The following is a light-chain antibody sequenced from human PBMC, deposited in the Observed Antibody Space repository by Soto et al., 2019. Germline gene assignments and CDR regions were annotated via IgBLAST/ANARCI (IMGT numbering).Light chain of an antibody. Sequence: IQMTESPSSLSASVGDRVTITCRASQSISSYLNWYQQKPGKAPKVLIYTTSSLQSGVPSRFSGNGSGTDFTLTISSLQPDDFATYYCQQSYSTAITFGQGTRLEIK. CDR1: QSISSY. CDR3: QQSYSTAIT. J-gene: IGKJ5*01. V-gene: IGKV1-39*01. CDR2: TTS.